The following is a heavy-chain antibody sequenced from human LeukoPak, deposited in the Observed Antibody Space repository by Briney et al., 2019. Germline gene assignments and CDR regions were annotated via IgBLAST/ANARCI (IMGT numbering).Heavy chain of an antibody. Sequence: GGSLRLSCAASGFTFSSYAMSWVRQAPGKGLEWVSSISSSSSYIYYADSVKGRFTISRDNAKNSLYLQMNSLRAEDTAVYYCARDRGGSGMDVWDQGTTVTVSS. J-gene: IGHJ6*02. CDR1: GFTFSSYA. CDR2: ISSSSSYI. V-gene: IGHV3-21*01. CDR3: ARDRGGSGMDV.